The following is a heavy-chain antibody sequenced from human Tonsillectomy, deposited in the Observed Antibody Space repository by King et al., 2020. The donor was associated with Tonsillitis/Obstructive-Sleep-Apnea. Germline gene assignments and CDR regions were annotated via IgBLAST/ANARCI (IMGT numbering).Heavy chain of an antibody. Sequence: VQLVQSGGGVVQPGRSLRLSCAASGFTFSSYAMHWVRQAPGKGLEWVAVISYDGSNKYYADSVKGRFTISRNNSKNTLYLQMNSLRAEDTAVYYCARVIRSGYYLYDAFDIWGQGTMVTVSS. CDR2: ISYDGSNK. V-gene: IGHV3-30*04. J-gene: IGHJ3*02. D-gene: IGHD3-22*01. CDR3: ARVIRSGYYLYDAFDI. CDR1: GFTFSSYA.